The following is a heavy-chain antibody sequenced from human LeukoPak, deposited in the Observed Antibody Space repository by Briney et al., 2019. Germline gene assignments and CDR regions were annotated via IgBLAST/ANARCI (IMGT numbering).Heavy chain of an antibody. D-gene: IGHD1-26*01. CDR2: IYTSGSTNYNPSLYTSGST. V-gene: IGHV4-61*02. CDR1: GGSISSGSYY. CDR3: ARDRAGATRAYYYGMDV. Sequence: SETLSLTCTVSGGSISSGSYYWSWIRQPAGKGLEWIGRIYTSGSTNYNPSLYTSGSTNYNPSLKSRVTISVDTSKNQFSLNLSSVTAADTAVYYCARDRAGATRAYYYGMDVWGQGTTVTVSS. J-gene: IGHJ6*02.